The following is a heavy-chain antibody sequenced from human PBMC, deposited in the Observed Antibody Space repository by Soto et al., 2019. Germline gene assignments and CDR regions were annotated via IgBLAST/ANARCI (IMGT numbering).Heavy chain of an antibody. V-gene: IGHV4-30-4*08. J-gene: IGHJ6*02. Sequence: PSETLSLTCTVSGGSISSGGYYWTWIRQPPGKGLEWIGYIYYSRSTYYNPSLKSRVTISVDRSKNQFSLKLSSVTAADTAVYYCASRYGYYTMDVWGQGTTVTVSS. CDR2: IYYSRST. CDR3: ASRYGYYTMDV. D-gene: IGHD3-22*01. CDR1: GGSISSGGYY.